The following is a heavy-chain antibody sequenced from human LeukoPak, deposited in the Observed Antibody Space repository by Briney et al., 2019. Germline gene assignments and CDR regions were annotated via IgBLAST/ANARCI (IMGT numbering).Heavy chain of an antibody. CDR3: ARVEFDAGSPFDY. J-gene: IGHJ4*02. CDR1: GFTFSSYS. Sequence: PGGSLRLSCAASGFTFSSYSMNWVRQAPGKGLEWVANIKQDGSEKYYVDSVKGRFTISRDNAKNSLYLQMNSLRAEDTAVYYCARVEFDAGSPFDYWGQGTLVTVSS. D-gene: IGHD2-8*01. V-gene: IGHV3-7*01. CDR2: IKQDGSEK.